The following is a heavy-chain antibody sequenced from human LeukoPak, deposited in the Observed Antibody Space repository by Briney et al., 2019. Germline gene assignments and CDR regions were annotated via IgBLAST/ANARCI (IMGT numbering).Heavy chain of an antibody. CDR3: ARGKYSSGWNYYYYYYMDV. CDR2: INPNSGGT. V-gene: IGHV1-2*02. Sequence: ASVKVSCKASGYTFTGYYMHWVRQAPGQGLEWMGWINPNSGGTNYAQKFLGRGTMTRDMSISTAYMELNRLRSDDTAVYYCARGKYSSGWNYYYYYYMDVWGKGTTVTVSS. D-gene: IGHD6-19*01. CDR1: GYTFTGYY. J-gene: IGHJ6*03.